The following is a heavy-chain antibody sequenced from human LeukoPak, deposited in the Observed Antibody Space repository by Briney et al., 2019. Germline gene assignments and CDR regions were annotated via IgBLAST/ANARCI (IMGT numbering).Heavy chain of an antibody. V-gene: IGHV4-59*04. J-gene: IGHJ4*02. Sequence: PSETLSLTCTVSGGSISSYYWSWIRQPAGKGLEWIGSIHYSGSTDHNPSLKSRVTMSVDTSKNQFSLNLSSVTAADTAVYYCARPDRGWGQGTLVTVSS. CDR2: IHYSGST. CDR3: ARPDRG. CDR1: GGSISSYY. D-gene: IGHD3-16*01.